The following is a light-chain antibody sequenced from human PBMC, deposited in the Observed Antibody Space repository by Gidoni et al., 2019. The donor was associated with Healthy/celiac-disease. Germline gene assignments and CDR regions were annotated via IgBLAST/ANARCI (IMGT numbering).Light chain of an antibody. CDR1: SSNIGSNT. CDR2: SNN. J-gene: IGLJ3*02. Sequence: QSVLTQPPSASVTPGQRVTISCSGSSSNIGSNTVNWYQQLPGTAPKLPIYSNNQRPSGVPDRFSGSKSGTSASLAISGLQSEDEADYYCAAWDDSLNGRVFGGGTKLTVL. CDR3: AAWDDSLNGRV. V-gene: IGLV1-44*01.